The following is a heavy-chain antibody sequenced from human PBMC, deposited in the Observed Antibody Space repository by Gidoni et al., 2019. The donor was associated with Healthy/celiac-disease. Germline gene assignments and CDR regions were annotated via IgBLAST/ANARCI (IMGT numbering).Heavy chain of an antibody. V-gene: IGHV4-34*01. CDR3: ARGFELVVPAAIPGFDP. CDR1: GGSSSGYY. CDR2: INHSGST. D-gene: IGHD2-2*02. J-gene: IGHJ5*02. Sequence: QVQLQQWGAGLLKPSETLSLTCAVYGGSSSGYYWSWIRQPPGKGLEWIGEINHSGSTNYNPSLKSRVTISVDTSKNQFSLKLSSVTAADPAVYYCARGFELVVPAAIPGFDPWGQGTLVTVSS.